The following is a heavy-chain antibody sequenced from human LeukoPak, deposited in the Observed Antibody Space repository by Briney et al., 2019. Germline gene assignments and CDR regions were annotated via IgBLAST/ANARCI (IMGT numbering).Heavy chain of an antibody. D-gene: IGHD3-10*01. Sequence: SETLSLTCAVYGGSFSGYYWSWIRQPPGKGLEWIGEINHSGSTNYNPSLKSRVTISVDTSKNQFSLKLSSVTAADTAVYYCARSGFGELYGYWGQGTLVTVSS. CDR3: ARSGFGELYGY. J-gene: IGHJ4*02. V-gene: IGHV4-34*01. CDR2: INHSGST. CDR1: GGSFSGYY.